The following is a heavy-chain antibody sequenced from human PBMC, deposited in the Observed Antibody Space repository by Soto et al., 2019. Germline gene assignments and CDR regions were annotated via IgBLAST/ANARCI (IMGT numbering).Heavy chain of an antibody. D-gene: IGHD1-26*01. Sequence: QVQLVQSGAEVKKPGSLVKVSCKASGDTFSRYSIIWVRQAPGQGLEWMGGIFAGFGTATYAQKFHGRVLIIADESTTTAYMELTSLTYEATAVYYCAVGASAAAAWYSHGMDVWGQGTTVTVSS. J-gene: IGHJ6*02. V-gene: IGHV1-69*12. CDR1: GDTFSRYS. CDR3: AVGASAAAAWYSHGMDV. CDR2: IFAGFGTA.